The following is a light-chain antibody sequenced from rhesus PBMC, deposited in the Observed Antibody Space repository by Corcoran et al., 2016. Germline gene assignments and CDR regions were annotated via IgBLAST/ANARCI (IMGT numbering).Light chain of an antibody. J-gene: IGKJ4*01. Sequence: DIQMTQSPSSLSASVGDTVTITCRASQSISSWLAWYQQTPGKAPKLLIYKASSLQNGVPSRFSGSGSGTEFTLTISSLQSEEFATYYCQQYSSRITFGGGTKVELK. CDR2: KAS. CDR3: QQYSSRIT. CDR1: QSISSW. V-gene: IGKV1-22*01.